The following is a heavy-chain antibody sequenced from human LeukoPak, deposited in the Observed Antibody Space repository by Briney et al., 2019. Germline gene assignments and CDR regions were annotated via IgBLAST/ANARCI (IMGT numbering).Heavy chain of an antibody. Sequence: GASVKVSCKASGGTFSNYAISWVRQAPGQGLEWMGGIIPIFGTANYAQKFQGRVTITADESTSTAYMELSSLRSEDTAVYYCAMNRFLEWLSPMVGATQYYYYYMDVWGKGTTVTVSS. CDR2: IIPIFGTA. D-gene: IGHD3-3*01. V-gene: IGHV1-69*13. CDR3: AMNRFLEWLSPMVGATQYYYYYMDV. CDR1: GGTFSNYA. J-gene: IGHJ6*03.